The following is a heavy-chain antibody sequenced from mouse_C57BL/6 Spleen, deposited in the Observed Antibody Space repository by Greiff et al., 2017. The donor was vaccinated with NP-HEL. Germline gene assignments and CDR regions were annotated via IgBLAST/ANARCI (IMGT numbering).Heavy chain of an antibody. CDR2: IDPSDSYT. CDR1: GYTFTSYW. CDR3: ARSGSKDAMDY. V-gene: IGHV1-69*01. D-gene: IGHD1-3*01. J-gene: IGHJ4*01. Sequence: QVQLQQPGAELVMPGASVKLSCKASGYTFTSYWMHWVKQRPGQGLEWIGEIDPSDSYTNYSQKFKGKSTLTVDKSSSTAYMQLSSLTSEDSAVYYCARSGSKDAMDYWGQGTSVTVSS.